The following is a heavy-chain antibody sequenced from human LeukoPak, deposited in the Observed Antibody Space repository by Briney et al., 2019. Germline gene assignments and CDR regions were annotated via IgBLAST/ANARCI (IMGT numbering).Heavy chain of an antibody. D-gene: IGHD3-22*01. CDR3: STTYYYDSSEGY. CDR1: GFTFSNAW. V-gene: IGHV3-15*07. J-gene: IGHJ4*02. CDR2: IKSETDGGTT. Sequence: GGSLRLSCAASGFTFSNAWMNWVRQAPGKGLEWVGRIKSETDGGTTDYAAPVKGRFTISRDDSKNTLYLQMNSLKTEDTAVYYCSTTYYYDSSEGYWGQGTLVTVSS.